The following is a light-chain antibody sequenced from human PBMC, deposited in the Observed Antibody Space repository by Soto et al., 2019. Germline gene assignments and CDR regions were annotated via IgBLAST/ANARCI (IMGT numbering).Light chain of an antibody. J-gene: IGKJ1*01. Sequence: EIVLTQSPGTLSLSPGERATLSCRASQSVSSGYLAWYQQKPGQAPRLLIYGASSRATCIPDRFSGSGSGTDFTLTISRLEPEDFAVYYCQQSETFGQGTKVEIK. CDR3: QQSET. V-gene: IGKV3-20*01. CDR1: QSVSSGY. CDR2: GAS.